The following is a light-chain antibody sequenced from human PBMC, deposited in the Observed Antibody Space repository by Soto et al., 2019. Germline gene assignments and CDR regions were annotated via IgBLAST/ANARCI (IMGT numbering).Light chain of an antibody. J-gene: IGKJ1*01. CDR1: QDIQNA. V-gene: IGKV1-17*01. CDR3: LQHDTYVWT. CDR2: AAS. Sequence: DIQMTQSPSSLSASVGDRVTITCRASQDIQNALGWYQQKPGKAPKRLIYAASSLQSGVRSRFSGSRSGTEFTLTISTLQPEDFATYYCLQHDTYVWTFGQGTKVEIK.